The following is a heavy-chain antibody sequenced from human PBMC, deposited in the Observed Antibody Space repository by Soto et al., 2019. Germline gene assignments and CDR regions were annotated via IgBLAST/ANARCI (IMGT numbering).Heavy chain of an antibody. J-gene: IGHJ4*02. Sequence: SETLSLTCAVSGASISTNNWWSWVRQPPGKGLEWIGEVYHSGSTNCNPSLKSRVTISIDKSKNQFSLRLTSMTDADTAVYYCAVPGAGDFDYWSQGTLVTVSS. D-gene: IGHD6-13*01. CDR3: AVPGAGDFDY. CDR2: VYHSGST. CDR1: GASISTNNW. V-gene: IGHV4-4*02.